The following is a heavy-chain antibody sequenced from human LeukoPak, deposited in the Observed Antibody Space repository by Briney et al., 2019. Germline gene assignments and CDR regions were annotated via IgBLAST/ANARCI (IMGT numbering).Heavy chain of an antibody. J-gene: IGHJ4*02. CDR2: IHHSGSI. Sequence: SETLSLTCAVSGVSISSNLWWTWVRQPPGKGLEWIAEIHHSGSINYNPSLKSRVTISVDKAKNQFSLNLNSVTAADTAIYYCARDRSYYSDTGADYWGQGKMVIVSS. V-gene: IGHV4-4*02. D-gene: IGHD2-8*02. CDR1: GVSISSNLW. CDR3: ARDRSYYSDTGADY.